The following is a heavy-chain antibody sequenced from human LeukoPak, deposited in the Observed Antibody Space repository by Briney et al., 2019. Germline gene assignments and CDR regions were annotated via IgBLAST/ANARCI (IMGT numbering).Heavy chain of an antibody. CDR1: GFTFSSYG. CDR2: IRYEGSNK. J-gene: IGHJ4*02. CDR3: AKDHDYYDSSGYPGNFDY. Sequence: RAGGSLRLSCAASGFTFSSYGMHWVRQAPGKGLEWVAFIRYEGSNKYYADSVKGRFTISRDNSKNTLYLQMNSLRAEDTAVYYCAKDHDYYDSSGYPGNFDYWGQGTLVTVSS. D-gene: IGHD3-22*01. V-gene: IGHV3-30*02.